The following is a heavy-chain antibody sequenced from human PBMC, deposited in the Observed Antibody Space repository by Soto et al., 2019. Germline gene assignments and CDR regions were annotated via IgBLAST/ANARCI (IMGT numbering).Heavy chain of an antibody. V-gene: IGHV3-23*01. CDR1: GFAFSSHP. J-gene: IGHJ3*02. CDR2: ISDGGDLT. D-gene: IGHD3-10*01. Sequence: GCLRLACAASGFAFSSHPMSWVRQAPEKGLEWVAGISDGGDLTYNAGSVRVRFTISRDNSRNTLYLQMNSLRAEDTAVYYCARRVIGSSRAFDIWGQGIIVTV. CDR3: ARRVIGSSRAFDI.